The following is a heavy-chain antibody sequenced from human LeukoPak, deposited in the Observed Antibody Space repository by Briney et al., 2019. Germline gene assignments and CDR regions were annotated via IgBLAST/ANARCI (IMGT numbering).Heavy chain of an antibody. J-gene: IGHJ4*02. D-gene: IGHD1-1*01. Sequence: IPSGTLSLTCAVSGGSISSSNWWSWVRQPPGKGLEWIGEIYHSGSTNYNPSLKSRVTISVDTSKSQFSLYMDSVTAADTAVYYCARDWNRYAYWGQGTLVTVSS. V-gene: IGHV4-4*02. CDR2: IYHSGST. CDR1: GGSISSSNW. CDR3: ARDWNRYAY.